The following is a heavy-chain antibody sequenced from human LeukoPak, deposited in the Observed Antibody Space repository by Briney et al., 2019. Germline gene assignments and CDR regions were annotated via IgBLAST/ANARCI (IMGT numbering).Heavy chain of an antibody. CDR3: AKVTHIAAALSAYYRLDV. J-gene: IGHJ6*02. CDR2: ISGGGGRT. CDR1: GFTFSSYG. Sequence: GGSLRLSCAASGFTFSSYGMSWVRQAPGKGLEWVSAISGGGGRTYYADSVKGRFTISRDNAKNTLYLQMNSLGAEDTAVYYCAKVTHIAAALSAYYRLDVWGPGTTVTVSS. D-gene: IGHD6-13*01. V-gene: IGHV3-23*01.